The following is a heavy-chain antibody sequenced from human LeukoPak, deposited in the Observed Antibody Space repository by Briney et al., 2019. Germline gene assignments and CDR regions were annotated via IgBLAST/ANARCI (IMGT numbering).Heavy chain of an antibody. D-gene: IGHD2-2*01. Sequence: PGGSLRLSCEASGIAFSGYSMNWVRQAPGGSLEWVSSISSSRTYIYYADSVKGRFTVSRDNAKNSLYLQMNSLRAEDTALYYCARGWAAAMDYWGQGTLVTVSS. J-gene: IGHJ4*02. CDR3: ARGWAAAMDY. CDR1: GIAFSGYS. CDR2: ISSSRTYI. V-gene: IGHV3-21*04.